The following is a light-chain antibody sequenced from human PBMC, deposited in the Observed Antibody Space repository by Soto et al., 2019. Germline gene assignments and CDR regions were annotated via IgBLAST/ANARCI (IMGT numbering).Light chain of an antibody. CDR3: LQDYNYPIT. CDR1: QAIRND. Sequence: AIQMTQSTSSLSASVGDRVTITCRASQAIRNDLGWYQQKPGTDPKLLIYGASTLQSGVPSRFSGSGSGTDFTLTISSLQPEDFATYYCLQDYNYPITFGQGTRLEIK. V-gene: IGKV1-6*01. J-gene: IGKJ5*01. CDR2: GAS.